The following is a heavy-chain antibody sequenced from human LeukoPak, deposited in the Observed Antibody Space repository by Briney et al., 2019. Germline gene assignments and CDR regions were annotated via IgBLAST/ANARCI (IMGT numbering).Heavy chain of an antibody. CDR2: ISGGGGST. V-gene: IGHV3-23*01. CDR3: AEGGKWDVTPFAY. CDR1: GFTFTSYS. D-gene: IGHD1-26*01. Sequence: PRGSLRLSCAASGFTFTSYSMNWVRQAPGKGLEWVSTISGGGGSTYYADSVKGRFTISRDNSKNTLYLQVNSLRAEDTAVYYCAEGGKWDVTPFAYWGKGTLVPVSS. J-gene: IGHJ4*02.